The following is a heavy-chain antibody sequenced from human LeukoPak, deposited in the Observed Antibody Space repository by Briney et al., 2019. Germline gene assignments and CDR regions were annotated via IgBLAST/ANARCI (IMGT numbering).Heavy chain of an antibody. D-gene: IGHD4-17*01. CDR3: ARVENGDYVDAFDI. CDR1: GGSFSGYY. CDR2: INHSGST. V-gene: IGHV4-34*01. Sequence: SETLSLTCAVYGGSFSGYYWSWIRQPPGKGLEWIGEINHSGSTNYNPSLKSRVTISVDTSKNQFSLKLSSVTAADTAVYYCARVENGDYVDAFDIWGQGTMVTVSS. J-gene: IGHJ3*02.